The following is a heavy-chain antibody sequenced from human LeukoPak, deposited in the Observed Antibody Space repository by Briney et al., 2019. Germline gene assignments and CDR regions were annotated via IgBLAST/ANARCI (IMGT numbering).Heavy chain of an antibody. CDR3: ARDPLEYYYGMDV. D-gene: IGHD3-3*01. J-gene: IGHJ6*02. CDR2: IYYSGST. Sequence: SETLSLTCTVSGGSISSYYWSWIRQPPGKGLEWIGYIYYSGSTNYNPPLKSRVTISVDTSKNQSSLKLSPVTAADTAVYYCARDPLEYYYGMDVWGQGTTVTVSS. CDR1: GGSISSYY. V-gene: IGHV4-59*01.